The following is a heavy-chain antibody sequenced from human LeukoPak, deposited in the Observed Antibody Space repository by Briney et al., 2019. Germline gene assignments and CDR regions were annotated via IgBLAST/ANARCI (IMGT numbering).Heavy chain of an antibody. Sequence: GASVKVSYKASGYTFTGYYMHWVRQAPGQGLEWMGWINPNSGGTNYAQKFQGRVTMTRDTSISTAYMELSRLRSDDTAVYYCARDLRPKPYYYYYMDVWGKGTTVTVSS. J-gene: IGHJ6*03. CDR3: ARDLRPKPYYYYYMDV. V-gene: IGHV1-2*02. D-gene: IGHD6-6*01. CDR2: INPNSGGT. CDR1: GYTFTGYY.